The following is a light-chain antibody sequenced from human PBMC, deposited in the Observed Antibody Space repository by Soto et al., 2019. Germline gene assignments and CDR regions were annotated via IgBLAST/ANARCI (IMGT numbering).Light chain of an antibody. CDR1: QSVSRF. J-gene: IGKJ5*01. CDR2: DAS. CDR3: QQRGNWPPIT. Sequence: ETVLTQSPATLSLSPGERATLSCRASQSVSRFLAWYQQKPGQAPRLLIYDASNRATGIPARFSGSGSGTDFTLTISSLEPEDFAVYYCQQRGNWPPITFGQGTRLDNK. V-gene: IGKV3-11*01.